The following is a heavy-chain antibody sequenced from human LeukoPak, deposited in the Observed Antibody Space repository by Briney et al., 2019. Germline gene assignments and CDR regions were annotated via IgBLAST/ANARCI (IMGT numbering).Heavy chain of an antibody. CDR2: INPNSGGT. CDR1: GYTFTGYY. J-gene: IGHJ4*02. CDR3: AREDSSGYDS. V-gene: IGHV1-2*02. Sequence: GASVKVSCKASGYTFTGYYMHWVRQAPGQGLEWMGWINPNSGGTNYAQNFQGRVTMTRDTSISTAYMEVSRLRSDDTAVYYCAREDSSGYDSWGQGTLVTVSS. D-gene: IGHD3-22*01.